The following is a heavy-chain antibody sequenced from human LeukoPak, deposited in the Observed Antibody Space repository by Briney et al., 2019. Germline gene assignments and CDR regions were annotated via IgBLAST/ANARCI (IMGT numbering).Heavy chain of an antibody. Sequence: ASVKVSCKASGYTFTGYYMHWVRQAPGQGLEWMGWINPNSGGTDYAQKFQGRVTMTRDMSISTAYMELSRLRSDDTAVYYCARGPAGGYYFDYWGQGTLVTVSS. D-gene: IGHD6-13*01. CDR1: GYTFTGYY. CDR2: INPNSGGT. J-gene: IGHJ4*02. CDR3: ARGPAGGYYFDY. V-gene: IGHV1-2*02.